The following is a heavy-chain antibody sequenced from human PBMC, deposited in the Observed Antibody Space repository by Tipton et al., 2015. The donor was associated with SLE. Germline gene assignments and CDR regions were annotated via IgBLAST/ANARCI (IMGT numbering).Heavy chain of an antibody. CDR3: ARHEVTMIVVVPGGAFDI. CDR1: GGSISSSSYY. V-gene: IGHV4-39*01. D-gene: IGHD3-22*01. Sequence: LRLSCTVSGGSISSSSYYWGWIRQPPGKGLEWIGSIYYSGSTYYNPSLKSRVTISVDTSKNQFSLKLSSVTAADTAVYYCARHEVTMIVVVPGGAFDIWGQGTMVTVSS. J-gene: IGHJ3*02. CDR2: IYYSGST.